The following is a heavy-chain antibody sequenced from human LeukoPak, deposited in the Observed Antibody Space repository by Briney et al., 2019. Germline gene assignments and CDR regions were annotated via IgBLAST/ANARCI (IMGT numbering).Heavy chain of an antibody. J-gene: IGHJ4*02. CDR3: AKTPTFIAAALLGPSRPRDKGGAN. CDR1: GFTFSSYA. V-gene: IGHV3-23*01. D-gene: IGHD6-13*01. CDR2: ISGSGGST. Sequence: PGGSLRLSCAASGFTFSSYAMSWVRQAPGKGLEWVSAISGSGGSTYYADSVKGRFTISRDNSKNTLYLQMNSLRAEDTAVYYCAKTPTFIAAALLGPSRPRDKGGANWGQGTLVTVSS.